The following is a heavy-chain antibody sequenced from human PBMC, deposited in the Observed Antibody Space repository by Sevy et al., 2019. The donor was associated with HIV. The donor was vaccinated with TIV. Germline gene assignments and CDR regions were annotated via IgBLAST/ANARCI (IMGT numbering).Heavy chain of an antibody. CDR1: GGSISTSGSY. J-gene: IGHJ5*02. V-gene: IGHV4-39*02. CDR3: AKIFAH. CDR2: ISYGGIT. Sequence: SETLSLTCTVSGGSISTSGSYWGWIRQPPGKVLEWIGDISYGGITNYNPSLRGRVTISRDTSNNHFSLKLSAVTAADTAVYYCAKIFAHWGQGTLVTVSS.